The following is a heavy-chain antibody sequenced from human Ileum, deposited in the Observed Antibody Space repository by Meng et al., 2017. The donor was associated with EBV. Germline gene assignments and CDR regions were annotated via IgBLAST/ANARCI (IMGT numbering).Heavy chain of an antibody. D-gene: IGHD2-8*02. CDR1: GGSLSGAY. CDR3: ARRPTGIDY. CDR2: IIHGGSP. Sequence: HAQLQHWGAGLLNLSETLSLTCACKGGSLSGAYWNWIRQPPGKGLEWIGEIIHGGSPSYNPSLKSRVTISIDTSKNQLSLMLSSVTAADTAVYYCARRPTGIDYWGQGTLVTVSS. V-gene: IGHV4-34*12. J-gene: IGHJ4*02.